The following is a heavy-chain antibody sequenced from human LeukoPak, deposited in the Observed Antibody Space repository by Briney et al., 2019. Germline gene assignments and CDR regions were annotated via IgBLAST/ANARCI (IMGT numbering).Heavy chain of an antibody. CDR2: IYYTGNT. Sequence: SDTLSLTCTVSGDSISTSKSYWGWIRQPPLKGLEWIGSIYYTGNTYYNASLKSRVTISVDTSKNQFSLKLSSVTAADTAVYYCASSYPPFVVVTAIDYYYMDVWGKGTTVTISS. CDR3: ASSYPPFVVVTAIDYYYMDV. CDR1: GDSISTSKSY. D-gene: IGHD2-21*02. J-gene: IGHJ6*03. V-gene: IGHV4-39*01.